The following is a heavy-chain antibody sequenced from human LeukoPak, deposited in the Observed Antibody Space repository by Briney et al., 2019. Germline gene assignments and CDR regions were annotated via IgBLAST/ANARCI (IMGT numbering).Heavy chain of an antibody. J-gene: IGHJ4*02. CDR1: GVSISSNSYY. Sequence: SETLSLTCAVSGVSISSNSYYWGWIHQPPGKGLEWIGSMYYSGNTYYNPSLKSRVTISVDTSKNQFSLKLSSVTAADTAVYYCASGSHYGYNSGWLYYWGQGTLITVSS. CDR3: ASGSHYGYNSGWLYY. CDR2: MYYSGNT. D-gene: IGHD5-12*01. V-gene: IGHV4-39*01.